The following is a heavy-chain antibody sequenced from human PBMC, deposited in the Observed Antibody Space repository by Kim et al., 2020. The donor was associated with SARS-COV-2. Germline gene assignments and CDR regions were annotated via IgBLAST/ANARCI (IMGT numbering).Heavy chain of an antibody. V-gene: IGHV1-58*01. CDR3: AAGENSLNAFDI. J-gene: IGHJ3*02. CDR1: GFTFTSSA. CDR2: IVVGSGNT. D-gene: IGHD5-18*01. Sequence: SVKVSCKASGFTFTSSAVQWVRQARGQRLEWIGWIVVGSGNTNYAQKFQERVTITRDRSTSTAYMELSSLRSEHTAVYYCAAGENSLNAFDIWGQGTMVTVSS.